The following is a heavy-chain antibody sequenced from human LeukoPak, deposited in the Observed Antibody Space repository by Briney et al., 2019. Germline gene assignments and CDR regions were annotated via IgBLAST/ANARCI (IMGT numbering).Heavy chain of an antibody. D-gene: IGHD3-22*01. CDR2: ISGSGGST. J-gene: IGHJ4*02. CDR3: AKGGRDDSSGYYYVSDY. Sequence: GGSLRLSCAASGFTFSSYAMHWVRQAPGKGLEWVSAISGSGGSTYYADSVKGRFTISRDNSKNTLYLQMHSLRAEDTAVYFCAKGGRDDSSGYYYVSDYWGQGTLVTVSS. V-gene: IGHV3-23*01. CDR1: GFTFSSYA.